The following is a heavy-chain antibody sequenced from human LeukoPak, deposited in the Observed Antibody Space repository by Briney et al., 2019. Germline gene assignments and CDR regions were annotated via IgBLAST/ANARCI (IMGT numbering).Heavy chain of an antibody. J-gene: IGHJ4*02. D-gene: IGHD6-13*01. CDR2: FDPEDGET. V-gene: IGHV1-24*01. Sequence: ASVKVSCKVSGYTLTELSMHWARQAPGKGLEWMGGFDPEDGETIYAQKFQGRVTMTEDTSTDTAYMELSSLRSEDTAVYYCATGAAAAGAFDYWGQGTLVTVSS. CDR3: ATGAAAAGAFDY. CDR1: GYTLTELS.